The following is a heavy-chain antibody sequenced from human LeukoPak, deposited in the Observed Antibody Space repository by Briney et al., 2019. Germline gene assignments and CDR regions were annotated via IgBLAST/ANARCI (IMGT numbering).Heavy chain of an antibody. CDR1: GGSFSGYY. D-gene: IGHD3-16*01. Sequence: KSSETLSLTCAVYGGSFSGYYWSWIRQPPGKGLEWIGEINHSGSTNYNPSLKSRVTISVDTSKNQFSLKLSSVTAADTAVYYCARGKKSRGIWFDPWGQGTLVTVSS. J-gene: IGHJ5*02. CDR3: ARGKKSRGIWFDP. V-gene: IGHV4-34*01. CDR2: INHSGST.